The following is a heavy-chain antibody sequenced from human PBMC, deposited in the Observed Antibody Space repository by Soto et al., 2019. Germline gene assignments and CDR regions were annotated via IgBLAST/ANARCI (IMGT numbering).Heavy chain of an antibody. V-gene: IGHV3-7*01. CDR3: ARDTGYCSGGSCQISAFDI. CDR1: GFTFSSYW. Sequence: EVQLVESGGGLVQHGGSLRLSCAASGFTFSSYWMSWVRQAPGTGMEWVANITQDGSEKYYVDSGKGRFTISSDNAKNSLDLQMNILRAEDTAVYYCARDTGYCSGGSCQISAFDIWGQGTMVTVSS. D-gene: IGHD2-15*01. J-gene: IGHJ3*02. CDR2: ITQDGSEK.